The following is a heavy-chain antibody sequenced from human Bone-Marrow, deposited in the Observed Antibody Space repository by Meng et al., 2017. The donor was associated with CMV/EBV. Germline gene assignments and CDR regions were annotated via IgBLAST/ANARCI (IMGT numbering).Heavy chain of an antibody. D-gene: IGHD3-22*01. V-gene: IGHV1-46*01. CDR3: ARGPSRDSSGYYSDY. Sequence: DSVKVSCKASGYTFTSYYMHWVRQAPGQGLEWMGIINPSGGSTSYAQKFQGRVTMTRDTSTSTVYMELSSLRSEDTAVYYCARGPSRDSSGYYSDYWGQGTLVTVSS. J-gene: IGHJ4*02. CDR2: INPSGGST. CDR1: GYTFTSYY.